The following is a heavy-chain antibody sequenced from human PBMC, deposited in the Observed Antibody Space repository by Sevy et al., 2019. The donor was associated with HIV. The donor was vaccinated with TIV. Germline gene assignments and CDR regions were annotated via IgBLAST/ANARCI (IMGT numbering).Heavy chain of an antibody. CDR2: ISALNGDT. CDR3: ARAYCSGGRCYSLAY. CDR1: GYTFTSFR. J-gene: IGHJ4*02. Sequence: ASVKVSCEASGYTFTSFRITWVRQAPGQGLEWMGWISALNGDTNYAQKLQGRVTMTTDTSTNTAYMELRSLRSDDTDVYYCARAYCSGGRCYSLAYWGQGTLVTVSS. D-gene: IGHD2-15*01. V-gene: IGHV1-18*01.